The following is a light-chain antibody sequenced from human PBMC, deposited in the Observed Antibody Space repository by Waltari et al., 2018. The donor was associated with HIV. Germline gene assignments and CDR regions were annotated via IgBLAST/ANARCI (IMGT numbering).Light chain of an antibody. CDR1: TSHIGDNY. J-gene: IGLJ3*02. CDR3: GTWDSNLSAWV. Sequence: QSVLTQPPSVSAAPGQKVTFSCPGSTSHIGDNYVSWYQHLPGTAPKLLIFENNKRPSGIPDRFSGSKSGTSATLGITGLQTGDEADYYCGTWDSNLSAWVFGGGTKVTVL. V-gene: IGLV1-51*02. CDR2: ENN.